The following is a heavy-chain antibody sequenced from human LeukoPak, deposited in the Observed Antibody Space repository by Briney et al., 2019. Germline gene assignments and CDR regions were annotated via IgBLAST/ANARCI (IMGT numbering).Heavy chain of an antibody. CDR3: ARDGGRNYDSSGYYGY. CDR1: GGSISSGDYY. V-gene: IGHV4-30-4*01. CDR2: IYYSGST. J-gene: IGHJ4*02. D-gene: IGHD3-22*01. Sequence: PSQTLSLICTVSGGSISSGDYYWSWIRQPPGKGLEWIGYIYYSGSTYYNPSLKSRVTISVDTSKNQFSLKLSSVTAADTAVYYCARDGGRNYDSSGYYGYWGQGTLVTVSS.